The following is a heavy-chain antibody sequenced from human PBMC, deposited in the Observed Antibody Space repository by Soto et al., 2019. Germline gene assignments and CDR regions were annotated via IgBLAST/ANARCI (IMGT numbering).Heavy chain of an antibody. J-gene: IGHJ6*03. CDR2: MNPNSGNT. Sequence: GASVKVSCKASGYTFTSYDINWVRQATGQGLEWMGWMNPNSGNTGYAQKFQGRVTMTRNTSISTAYMELSSLRSEDTAVYYCARGILLEWLLYYYYYYYMDVWGKGTTVTVSS. CDR3: ARGILLEWLLYYYYYYYMDV. V-gene: IGHV1-8*01. CDR1: GYTFTSYD. D-gene: IGHD3-3*01.